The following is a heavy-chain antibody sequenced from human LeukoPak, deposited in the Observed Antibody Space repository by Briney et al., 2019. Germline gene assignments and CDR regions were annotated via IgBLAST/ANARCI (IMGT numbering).Heavy chain of an antibody. CDR2: MNPNSGNT. J-gene: IGHJ4*02. V-gene: IGHV1-8*02. Sequence: ASVKVSCKASGYTFTSYTMNWVRQAPGQGLEWMGWMNPNSGNTGYAQKFQGRVTMTRNTSISTAYMELSSLRSEDTAVYYCARGPYGDYNDYWGQGTLVTVSS. CDR3: ARGPYGDYNDY. D-gene: IGHD4-17*01. CDR1: GYTFTSYT.